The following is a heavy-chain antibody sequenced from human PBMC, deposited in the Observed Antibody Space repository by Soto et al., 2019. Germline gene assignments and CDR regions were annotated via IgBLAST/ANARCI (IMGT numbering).Heavy chain of an antibody. V-gene: IGHV4-59*01. CDR2: IYYSGST. Sequence: QVQLQESGPGLVKPSETLSLTCTVSGGSISSYYWSWIRQPPGKGLEWIGYIYYSGSTNYNPSLKSRVTISVDTSKNHSSMTLSSVTAADTAVYSCARAYGDYVFDYWGQGTLVTVSS. CDR3: ARAYGDYVFDY. D-gene: IGHD4-17*01. CDR1: GGSISSYY. J-gene: IGHJ4*02.